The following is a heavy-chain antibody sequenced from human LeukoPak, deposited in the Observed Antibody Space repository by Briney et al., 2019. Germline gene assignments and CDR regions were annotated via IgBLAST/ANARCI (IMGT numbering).Heavy chain of an antibody. J-gene: IGHJ4*02. CDR2: ISYDGSSK. D-gene: IGHD2-8*02. Sequence: GGSLRLSCAASGFTFSSYAMHWVRQAPGKGLEWVTVISYDGSSKYYADSVKGRFTISRDTSNNTLYLQMNSLRAEDTAVYYCARDTGGHLGQGTLVIVSS. V-gene: IGHV3-30-3*01. CDR3: ARDTGGH. CDR1: GFTFSSYA.